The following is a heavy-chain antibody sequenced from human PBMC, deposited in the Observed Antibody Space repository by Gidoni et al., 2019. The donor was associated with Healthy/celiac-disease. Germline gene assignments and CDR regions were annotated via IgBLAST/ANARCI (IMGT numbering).Heavy chain of an antibody. D-gene: IGHD3-22*01. CDR1: GCTFSSYA. J-gene: IGHJ4*02. CDR2: SIPTFGTA. V-gene: IGHV1-69*06. Sequence: QVQLVQSGDEVKKPGSSVTVSCKASGCTFSSYAIRWVRQAPGQGLEWRGGSIPTFGTANYAQKFQGRVTITADKSTSTAYMELSSLRSEDTAVYYCASRVDYYDSSGYPQYYFDYWGQGNLVTVSS. CDR3: ASRVDYYDSSGYPQYYFDY.